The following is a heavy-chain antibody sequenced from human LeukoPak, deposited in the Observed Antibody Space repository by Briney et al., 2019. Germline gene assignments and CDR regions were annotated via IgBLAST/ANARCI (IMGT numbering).Heavy chain of an antibody. CDR3: ASVVGALDAFDI. Sequence: SETLSLTCTVSGGSISSYYWSWIRQPAGKGLECIGRIDTSGSTNYNPSLKSRVTMSVDTSKNQFSLKLSSVTAADTTVYYCASVVGALDAFDIWGQGTMVTVSS. CDR1: GGSISSYY. CDR2: IDTSGST. J-gene: IGHJ3*02. V-gene: IGHV4-4*07. D-gene: IGHD1-26*01.